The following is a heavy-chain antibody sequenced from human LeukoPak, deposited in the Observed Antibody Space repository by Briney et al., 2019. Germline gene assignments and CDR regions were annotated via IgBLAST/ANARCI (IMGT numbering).Heavy chain of an antibody. CDR2: ISGSGDRI. CDR1: GFTFNNYA. V-gene: IGHV3-23*01. D-gene: IGHD6-13*01. CDR3: AKQGYTTSWLYFDY. Sequence: GGSLRLSCAASGFTFNNYAMSWVRQAPGKGLEWVSAISGSGDRIYYADSAKGRFTISRDNSKNTLYLQMNSLRAEDTAVYYCAKQGYTTSWLYFDYWGQGTLVAVSS. J-gene: IGHJ4*02.